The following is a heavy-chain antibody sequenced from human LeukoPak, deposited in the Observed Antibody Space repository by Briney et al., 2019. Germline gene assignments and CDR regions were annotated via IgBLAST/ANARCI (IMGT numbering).Heavy chain of an antibody. Sequence: GESLKISCKGSGYTFTSYWIGWVRQMPGKGLEWMGITYPGDSDTRNSPSFQGQVSMPADKPITTAYLQWSSLKASDTAIYYCARLGYCSRGTCYAFDYWGQGTLVTVSS. CDR3: ARLGYCSRGTCYAFDY. CDR1: GYTFTSYW. V-gene: IGHV5-51*01. D-gene: IGHD2-2*01. J-gene: IGHJ4*02. CDR2: TYPGDSDT.